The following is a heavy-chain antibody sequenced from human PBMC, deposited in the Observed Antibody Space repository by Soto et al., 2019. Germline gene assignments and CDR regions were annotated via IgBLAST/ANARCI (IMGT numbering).Heavy chain of an antibody. D-gene: IGHD6-19*01. J-gene: IGHJ3*02. CDR3: ARDRYSSGWYAGEAFDI. Sequence: SVKVSCKASGGTFSSYAISWVLQAPGQGLEWMGGIIPIFGTANYAQKFQGRVTITADESTSTAYMELSSLRSEDTAVYYCARDRYSSGWYAGEAFDIWGQGTMVTVSS. CDR1: GGTFSSYA. CDR2: IIPIFGTA. V-gene: IGHV1-69*13.